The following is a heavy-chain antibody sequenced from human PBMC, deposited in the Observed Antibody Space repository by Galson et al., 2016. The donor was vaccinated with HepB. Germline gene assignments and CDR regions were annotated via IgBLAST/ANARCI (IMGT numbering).Heavy chain of an antibody. CDR3: ARSNDYGDYYFDY. D-gene: IGHD4-17*01. J-gene: IGHJ4*02. CDR2: ISSGSTYI. Sequence: SLRLSCAASGFTFSSYTMSWVRQAPGKGLEWVSSISSGSTYIFYADSVKGRFSISRDNAKNSLFLQMVSLRAEDTAVYYCARSNDYGDYYFDYWGQGTLVTVSS. V-gene: IGHV3-21*01. CDR1: GFTFSSYT.